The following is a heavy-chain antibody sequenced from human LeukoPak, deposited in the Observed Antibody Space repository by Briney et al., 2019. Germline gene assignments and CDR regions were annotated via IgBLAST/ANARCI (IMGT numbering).Heavy chain of an antibody. V-gene: IGHV3-7*03. CDR3: AKEGGQWLVLPKNYFDY. Sequence: GGSLRLSCTVSGFTFSSYWMNWVRQAPGKGLEWVASIKQDGSEKYYLDSVKGRFTISRDNSKNTLYLQMNSLRAEDTAVYYCAKEGGQWLVLPKNYFDYWGQGTLVTVSP. CDR2: IKQDGSEK. D-gene: IGHD6-19*01. J-gene: IGHJ4*02. CDR1: GFTFSSYW.